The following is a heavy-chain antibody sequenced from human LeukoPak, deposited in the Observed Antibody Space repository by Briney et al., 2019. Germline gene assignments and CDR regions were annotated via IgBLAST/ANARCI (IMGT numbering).Heavy chain of an antibody. V-gene: IGHV3-53*01. Sequence: GGSLRLSCAASGFSVSSNYMSWVRQAPGKGLEWVSVIYSGGSTYYADSVKGRFTISRDNSKNTPYLQMNSLRAEDTAVYYCASLYYDILTGYSEYFQHWGQGTLVTVSS. J-gene: IGHJ1*01. CDR1: GFSVSSNY. CDR3: ASLYYDILTGYSEYFQH. D-gene: IGHD3-9*01. CDR2: IYSGGST.